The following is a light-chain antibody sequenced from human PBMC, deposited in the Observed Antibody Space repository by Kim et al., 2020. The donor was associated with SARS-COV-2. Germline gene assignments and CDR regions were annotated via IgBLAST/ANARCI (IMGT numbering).Light chain of an antibody. CDR2: SAA. CDR3: QQTYTSSWT. J-gene: IGKJ1*01. Sequence: AAVGGGVTITCRASQDNNNFLNRYQQKLGEAPKLLIYSAAILRNGVPSRFSGGRAGTDFTLTISSRQPEDFETYYCQQTYTSSWTFGQGTKVDIK. CDR1: QDNNNF. V-gene: IGKV1-39*01.